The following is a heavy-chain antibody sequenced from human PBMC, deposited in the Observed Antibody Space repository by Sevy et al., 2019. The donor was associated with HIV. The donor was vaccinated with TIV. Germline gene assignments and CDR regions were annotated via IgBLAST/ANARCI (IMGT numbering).Heavy chain of an antibody. CDR2: FDPEDGET. Sequence: ASVKVSCKVSGYTLTKLPMHWVRQAPGKGLEGMGGFDPEDGETIYAQRFQGRVTMTKDTSTDTDYMELSSLRSEDTAVYYCATLDFWSENPFYGTDVWGQGTTVTVSS. V-gene: IGHV1-24*01. J-gene: IGHJ6*02. D-gene: IGHD3-3*01. CDR3: ATLDFWSENPFYGTDV. CDR1: GYTLTKLP.